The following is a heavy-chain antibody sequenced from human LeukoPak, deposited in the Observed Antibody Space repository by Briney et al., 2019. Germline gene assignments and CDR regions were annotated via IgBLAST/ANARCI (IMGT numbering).Heavy chain of an antibody. CDR3: ARDLTGTYDY. J-gene: IGHJ4*02. CDR2: ISSSGSTI. D-gene: IGHD1-7*01. CDR1: GFTFSSYA. Sequence: GGSLRLSCAASGFTFSSYAMSWVRQAPGKGLEWVSAISSSGSTIYYADSVKGRFTISRDNAKNSLYLQMNSLRAEDTAVYYCARDLTGTYDYWGQGTLVTVSS. V-gene: IGHV3-21*04.